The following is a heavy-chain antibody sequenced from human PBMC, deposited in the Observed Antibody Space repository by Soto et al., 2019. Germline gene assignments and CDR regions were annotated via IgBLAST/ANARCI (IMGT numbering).Heavy chain of an antibody. V-gene: IGHV4-31*03. Sequence: SETLSLTCTVSGGSISSGGYYWSWIRRHPGKGLEWIGYIYYSGSTYYNPSLKSRVTISVDTSKNQFSLKLSSVTAADTAVYYCARVKRYDSSGYREVYFDYWGQGTLVTVS. CDR1: GGSISSGGYY. CDR3: ARVKRYDSSGYREVYFDY. D-gene: IGHD3-22*01. CDR2: IYYSGST. J-gene: IGHJ4*02.